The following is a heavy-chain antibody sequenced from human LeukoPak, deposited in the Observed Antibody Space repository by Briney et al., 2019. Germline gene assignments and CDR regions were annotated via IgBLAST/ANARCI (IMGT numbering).Heavy chain of an antibody. J-gene: IGHJ3*01. CDR2: VYKNGHL. D-gene: IGHD3-22*01. V-gene: IGHV4-59*01. CDR1: GDSTTNYY. Sequence: SETLSLTCSVSGDSTTNYYCGWIRQSPGKGLEWLAYVYKNGHLDYNPSLRSRVTVSVDRSKTQFSLRLRSVTAADTAIYYCASGKYYYDESASLNRASRTALDVWAQGTMVIVSS. CDR3: ASGKYYYDESASLNRASRTALDV.